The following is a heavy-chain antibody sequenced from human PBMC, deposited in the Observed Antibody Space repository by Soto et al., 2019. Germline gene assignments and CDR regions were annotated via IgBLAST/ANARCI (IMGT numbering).Heavy chain of an antibody. Sequence: VQLLESGGGLVQPGGSLRLSCAASGFTFSSYTMTWVRQAPGKGLEWVAAIGSSGGNTDYADSVKGRFTISRDNSKNTLYLQMSSLRAEDTAVNYCAKDGGSSYYYYMDVWGKGTTLTVSS. CDR3: AKDGGSSYYYYMDV. D-gene: IGHD2-15*01. CDR2: IGSSGGNT. J-gene: IGHJ6*03. V-gene: IGHV3-23*01. CDR1: GFTFSSYT.